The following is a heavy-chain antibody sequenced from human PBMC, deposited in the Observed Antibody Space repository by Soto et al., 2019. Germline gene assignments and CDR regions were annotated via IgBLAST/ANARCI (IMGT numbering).Heavy chain of an antibody. Sequence: SETLSLTCTVSGGSVSSGSYYWSWNRQPPGKGLEWIGYIHHSGSTNYNPSLKSRVTILVDTSKNQFSLKVSSVTAADTAVYYCARENSSGWYYFDYWGQGTLVTVSS. J-gene: IGHJ4*02. CDR2: IHHSGST. D-gene: IGHD6-19*01. CDR3: ARENSSGWYYFDY. CDR1: GGSVSSGSYY. V-gene: IGHV4-61*01.